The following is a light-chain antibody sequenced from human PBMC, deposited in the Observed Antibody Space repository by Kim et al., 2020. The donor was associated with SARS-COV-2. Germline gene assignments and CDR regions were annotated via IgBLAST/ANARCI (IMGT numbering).Light chain of an antibody. Sequence: SYELTQPPSVSVSPGQTASITCSGDKLGDNYSCWYQQKPGQSPVLVMYQDDKRPAGIPERFSGSNSGNTATLTISGTQAMDEADYYCQAWDSTTTDYVFGTGTKVTVL. J-gene: IGLJ1*01. CDR2: QDD. CDR1: KLGDNY. CDR3: QAWDSTTTDYV. V-gene: IGLV3-1*01.